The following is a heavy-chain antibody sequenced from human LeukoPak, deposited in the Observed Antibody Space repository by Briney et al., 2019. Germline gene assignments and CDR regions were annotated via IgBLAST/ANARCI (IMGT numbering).Heavy chain of an antibody. CDR2: IYSSGST. V-gene: IGHV4-30-4*07. CDR1: GASISSDGYS. D-gene: IGHD3-3*01. CDR3: ARGYDFWSGLVGGWFDP. J-gene: IGHJ5*02. Sequence: SQTLSLTCAVSGASISSDGYSWSWIRQPPGKGLECIGYIYSSGSTYYNPSLKSRVTISVDTSNNQFSLKLSSVTAADTAVYYCARGYDFWSGLVGGWFDPWGQGTLVTVSS.